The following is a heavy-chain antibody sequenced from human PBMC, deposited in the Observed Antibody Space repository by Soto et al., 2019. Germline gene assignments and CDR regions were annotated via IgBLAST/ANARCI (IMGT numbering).Heavy chain of an antibody. Sequence: GGSLRLASAASGFTVSSDAMSWVRQAPGKGLEWVSAISGSGGSTYYADSVKGRFTISRDNSKNTLYLQMNSLRAEDTAVYYCAKCGVVSYGDPPNWFDPWGQGTLVTVSS. CDR3: AKCGVVSYGDPPNWFDP. J-gene: IGHJ5*02. CDR1: GFTVSSDA. D-gene: IGHD4-17*01. CDR2: ISGSGGST. V-gene: IGHV3-23*01.